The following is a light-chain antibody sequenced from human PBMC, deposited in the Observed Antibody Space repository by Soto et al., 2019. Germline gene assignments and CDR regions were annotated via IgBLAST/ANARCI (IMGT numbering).Light chain of an antibody. CDR2: EVS. CDR3: SSYTSSSTYV. CDR1: SSDVGGNKY. J-gene: IGLJ1*01. V-gene: IGLV2-14*01. Sequence: LTQPASVSGSPGQSITISCTGTSSDVGGNKYVSWYQQHPGEAPKLMIYEVSNRPSGVSNRFSGSKSGNTASLTISGLQAEDEADYYCSSYTSSSTYVFGTGTKVTAL.